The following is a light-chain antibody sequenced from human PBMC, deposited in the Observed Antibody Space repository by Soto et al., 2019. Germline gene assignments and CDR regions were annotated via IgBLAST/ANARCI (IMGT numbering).Light chain of an antibody. CDR1: QSVSSY. Sequence: IVLTQSPATLSLSPGERATLSCRASQSVSSYLAWYQQKPGQAPRLPIYDASNRATGIPARFSGSGSGTDFTLTISSLEPEDFAVYYCQQRSNWYTFGQGTRLEIK. CDR3: QQRSNWYT. V-gene: IGKV3-11*01. J-gene: IGKJ5*01. CDR2: DAS.